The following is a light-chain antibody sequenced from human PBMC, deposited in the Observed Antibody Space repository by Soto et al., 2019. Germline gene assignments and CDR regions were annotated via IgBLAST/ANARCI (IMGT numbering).Light chain of an antibody. V-gene: IGKV3-20*01. CDR2: DTS. CDR3: QHYGSPRT. CDR1: QSISSY. J-gene: IGKJ1*01. Sequence: EIVLTQSPATLSLSPGERVTLSCRASQSISSYLAWYQQKPGQPPRLLIYDTSSRATGIPDRFIGSGSGTDFTLTISRLEPEDFAVYYCQHYGSPRTFGQGTKVDIK.